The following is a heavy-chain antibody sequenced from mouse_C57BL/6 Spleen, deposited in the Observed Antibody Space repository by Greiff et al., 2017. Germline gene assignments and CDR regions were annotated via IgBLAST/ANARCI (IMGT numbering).Heavy chain of an antibody. V-gene: IGHV1-9*01. D-gene: IGHD2-5*01. J-gene: IGHJ3*01. CDR3: AYSNYVTWFAY. CDR1: GYTFTGYW. CDR2: ILPGSGST. Sequence: QVQLKQSGAELMKPGASVKLSCKATGYTFTGYWIEWVKQRPGHGLEWIGEILPGSGSTNYNEKFKGKATFTADTSSNTAYMQLSSLTTEDSAIYYCAYSNYVTWFAYWGQGTLVTVSA.